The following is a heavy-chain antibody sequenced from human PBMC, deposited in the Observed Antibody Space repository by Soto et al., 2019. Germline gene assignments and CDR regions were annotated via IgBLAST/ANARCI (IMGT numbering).Heavy chain of an antibody. CDR3: AREGRYDYSTANWFDP. D-gene: IGHD4-4*01. J-gene: IGHJ5*02. CDR2: IIPIFGTA. Sequence: QVQLVQSGAEVKKPGSSVKVSCKASGGTFSSYAISWVRQAPGQGLEWMRGIIPIFGTANYAQKFQGRVTITADESTSTAYMELSSLRSEDTAVYYCAREGRYDYSTANWFDPWGQGTLVTVSS. CDR1: GGTFSSYA. V-gene: IGHV1-69*01.